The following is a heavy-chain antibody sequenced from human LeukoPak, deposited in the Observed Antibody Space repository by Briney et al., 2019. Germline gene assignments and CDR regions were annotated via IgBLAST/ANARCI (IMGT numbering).Heavy chain of an antibody. V-gene: IGHV6-1*01. CDR3: ARESGLVVVPAATNYYYGMDV. J-gene: IGHJ6*02. CDR1: GDSVSSNSAA. D-gene: IGHD2-2*01. Sequence: SQTLSLTCAISGDSVSSNSAAWNWIRQSPSRGLEWLGRTYYRSKWYNDYVVSVKSRITINPDTSKNQFSLQLNSVTPEDTAVYYCARESGLVVVPAATNYYYGMDVWGQGTTVTVSS. CDR2: TYYRSKWYN.